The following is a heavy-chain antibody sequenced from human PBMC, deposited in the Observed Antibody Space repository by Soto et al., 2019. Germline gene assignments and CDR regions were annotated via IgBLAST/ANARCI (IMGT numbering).Heavy chain of an antibody. Sequence: PSETLSLTCAVYGGSFSGYYWSWIRQPPGKGLEWIGEINHSGSTNYNPSLKSRVTISVDTSKNQFSLKLSFVTAADTAVYYCARVRSSGWSRGGWFDPWGQGTLVTVSS. CDR2: INHSGST. J-gene: IGHJ5*02. CDR1: GGSFSGYY. CDR3: ARVRSSGWSRGGWFDP. D-gene: IGHD6-19*01. V-gene: IGHV4-34*01.